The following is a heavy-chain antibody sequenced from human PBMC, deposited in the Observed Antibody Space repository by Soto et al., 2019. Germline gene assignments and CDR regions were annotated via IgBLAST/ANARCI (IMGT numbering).Heavy chain of an antibody. CDR1: GGTFSSYA. CDR2: IIPIFGTA. Sequence: SVKVSCKASGGTFSSYAISWVRQAPGQGLEWMGGIIPIFGTANYAQKFQGRVTITADESTSTAYMELSSLRSEDTAVYYCARERWLQEAYYYYGMDVWGQGTTVTVSS. J-gene: IGHJ6*02. CDR3: ARERWLQEAYYYYGMDV. V-gene: IGHV1-69*13. D-gene: IGHD5-12*01.